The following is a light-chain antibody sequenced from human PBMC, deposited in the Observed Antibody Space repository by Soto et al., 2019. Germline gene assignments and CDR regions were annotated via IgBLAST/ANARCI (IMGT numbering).Light chain of an antibody. J-gene: IGKJ4*01. CDR1: QSVRSN. Sequence: EIVMTQSPATLSVSPGERATISCRASQSVRSNLAWYQQKPGQAPRLLIYGASTRATGIPARFSGSGSGTEFTLTISSLQSEDFAVYYCQQYNNWPSLTFGGGTKVEIK. CDR3: QQYNNWPSLT. V-gene: IGKV3D-15*01. CDR2: GAS.